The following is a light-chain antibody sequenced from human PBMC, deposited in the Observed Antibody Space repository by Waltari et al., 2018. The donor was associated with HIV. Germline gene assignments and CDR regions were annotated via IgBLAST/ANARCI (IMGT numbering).Light chain of an antibody. CDR3: RAWDSSTVV. J-gene: IGLJ2*01. Sequence: SYELTQPPSPPVSPGQPASPTCPGATFGDQSACWYQQKPGQAPVLLIYADSRRPSGIPERFSGSKAGNTATLTIRGTQAMDEADYYCRAWDSSTVVFGGGTKLTVL. V-gene: IGLV3-1*01. CDR2: ADS. CDR1: TFGDQS.